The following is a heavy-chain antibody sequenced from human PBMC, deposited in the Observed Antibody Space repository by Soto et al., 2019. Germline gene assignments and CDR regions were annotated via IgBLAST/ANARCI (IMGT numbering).Heavy chain of an antibody. Sequence: QLQLQESGSGLGKPSQTLSLTCAVSGGSISSGGYSWSWIRQPPGKGLEWIGYMYHSGSTYYNPSLKSRVTISIDRSKNQFSLKLSSVTAADTAVYYCARVPDYWCQGILVTVSS. CDR3: ARVPDY. CDR1: GGSISSGGYS. V-gene: IGHV4-30-2*01. D-gene: IGHD2-2*01. CDR2: MYHSGST. J-gene: IGHJ4*02.